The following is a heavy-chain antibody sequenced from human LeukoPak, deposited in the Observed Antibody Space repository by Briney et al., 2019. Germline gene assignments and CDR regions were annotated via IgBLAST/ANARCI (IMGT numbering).Heavy chain of an antibody. J-gene: IGHJ4*02. V-gene: IGHV1-69*04. CDR1: GGTFSSYA. CDR3: ARGRRGYSNYQDY. CDR2: IIPILGIA. Sequence: EASVKVSCKASGGTFSSYAISWVRQAPGQGLEWMGRIIPILGIANYAQKFQGRVTITADKSTSTAYMELSSLRSEDTAVYYCARGRRGYSNYQDYWGQGTLVTVSS. D-gene: IGHD4-11*01.